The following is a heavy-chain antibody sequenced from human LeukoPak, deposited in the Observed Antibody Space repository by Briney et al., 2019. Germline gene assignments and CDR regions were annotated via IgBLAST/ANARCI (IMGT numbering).Heavy chain of an antibody. V-gene: IGHV4-61*01. CDR1: GGSISSGSYY. D-gene: IGHD3-3*02. CDR2: MYYSGST. J-gene: IGHJ4*02. CDR3: ARSSTGSYFDY. Sequence: SETLSLTCTVSGGSISSGSYYWTWIRQYPGKGLEWIGYMYYSGSTKYNPSLKSRVTISVDTSKNQFSLKLSSVTAADTAVYYCARSSTGSYFDYWGQGTLVTVSS.